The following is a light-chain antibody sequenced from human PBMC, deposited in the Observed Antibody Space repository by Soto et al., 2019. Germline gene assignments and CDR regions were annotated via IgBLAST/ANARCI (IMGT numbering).Light chain of an antibody. J-gene: IGKJ1*01. CDR1: QSISSY. Sequence: DIQMTQSPSSLSASVVDRVTITCRASQSISSYLNWYQQKPGKAPKLLIYAASSLRSGVPSRFSGSGSGTDFTLTISSLQPEDFATYYCQQSYSTLETFGQGTKVDIK. CDR3: QQSYSTLET. CDR2: AAS. V-gene: IGKV1-39*01.